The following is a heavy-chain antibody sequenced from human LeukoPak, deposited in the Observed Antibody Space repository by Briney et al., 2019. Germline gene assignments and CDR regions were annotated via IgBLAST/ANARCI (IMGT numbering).Heavy chain of an antibody. V-gene: IGHV4-61*02. D-gene: IGHD2-15*01. Sequence: PSQTLSLTCTVSGGSISSGSYYWIWIPQPAGKELEWIGRIYTSGSTNYNPSLKGRVTISVDTSKTQFSLKLRSVSAAHTAVYYCASGGGWVYDYWGQGTLVTVSS. J-gene: IGHJ4*02. CDR3: ASGGGWVYDY. CDR1: GGSISSGSYY. CDR2: IYTSGST.